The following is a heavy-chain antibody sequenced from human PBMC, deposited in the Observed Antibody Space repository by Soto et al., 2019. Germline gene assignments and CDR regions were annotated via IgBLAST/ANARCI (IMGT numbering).Heavy chain of an antibody. J-gene: IGHJ4*01. V-gene: IGHV5-51*01. CDR1: GYSFASHW. Sequence: GESLKISCKGSGYSFASHWVAWVRQMPEKGLEWIGTIYPGDSDTKYSSAFRGHVTISADTSVSTAYLQWRSLEATDSAIYYCARYSGSYWHYLHFRGYGTLVSVAS. CDR3: ARYSGSYWHYLHF. D-gene: IGHD1-26*01. CDR2: IYPGDSDT.